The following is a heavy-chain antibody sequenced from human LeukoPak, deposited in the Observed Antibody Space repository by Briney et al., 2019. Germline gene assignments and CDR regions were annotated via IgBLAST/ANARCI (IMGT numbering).Heavy chain of an antibody. CDR3: ARDRHQGAFDM. D-gene: IGHD2-2*01. Sequence: GGSLRLSCATSGFTVSDHHMSWVRQAPGQGLESVSLIYSGGTTLYADSVKGRFTISRDNSKNTLYLQMNSLRAEDTAVYYCARDRHQGAFDMWGQGTMVIVSS. J-gene: IGHJ3*02. CDR1: GFTVSDHH. CDR2: IYSGGTT. V-gene: IGHV3-53*01.